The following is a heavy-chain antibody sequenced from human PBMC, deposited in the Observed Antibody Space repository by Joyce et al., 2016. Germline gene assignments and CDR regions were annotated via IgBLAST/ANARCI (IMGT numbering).Heavy chain of an antibody. V-gene: IGHV3-7*03. D-gene: IGHD3-10*01. CDR1: GFSVSNYW. Sequence: EVQLVESGGGLVQPGGSLRLSCVASGFSVSNYWMSWVRQAPGKGLEWVVNIRQDGGEKYYLDSVSGRFTISRDNAKNSRYLQMDSLRADDTAVYYCVRDGQRGWHFDHWGQGTLVTVSS. CDR3: VRDGQRGWHFDH. J-gene: IGHJ4*02. CDR2: IRQDGGEK.